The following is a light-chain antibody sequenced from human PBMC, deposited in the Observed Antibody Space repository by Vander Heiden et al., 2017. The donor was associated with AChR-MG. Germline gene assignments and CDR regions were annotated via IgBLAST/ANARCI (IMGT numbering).Light chain of an antibody. CDR2: DVS. CDR3: GSLTSDTTQV. V-gene: IGLV2-14*03. Sequence: QSALTQPASVSGSPGQSITIPCTGTRSDVGGFNFVSWYQQYPGKAPKLIIYDVSNRPSGVSHRFSGFKSGNTASLTISGLQAEDEADYYCGSLTSDTTQVFGTGTKVTVL. CDR1: RSDVGGFNF. J-gene: IGLJ1*01.